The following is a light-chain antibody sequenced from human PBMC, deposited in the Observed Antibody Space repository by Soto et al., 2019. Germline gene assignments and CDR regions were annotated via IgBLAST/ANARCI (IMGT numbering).Light chain of an antibody. J-gene: IGKJ1*01. CDR3: QQYGSSPQT. CDR1: QSVSSSY. V-gene: IGKV3-20*01. CDR2: GAS. Sequence: EIVLTQSPGTLFLSPGEGATLSCRASQSVSSSYLAWYQQKPGQAPRLLIYGASSRATGIPDRFSGSGSGTDFTLTISRLEPEDFAVYYCQQYGSSPQTFGQGTKVEIK.